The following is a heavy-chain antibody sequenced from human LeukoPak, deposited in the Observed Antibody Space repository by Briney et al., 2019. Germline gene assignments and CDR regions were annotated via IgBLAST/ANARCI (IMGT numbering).Heavy chain of an antibody. CDR2: INPSGGST. J-gene: IGHJ5*02. CDR1: GYTFTSYY. D-gene: IGHD4-17*01. CDR3: ARDDYGDIVGP. V-gene: IGHV1-46*01. Sequence: ASVKVSCKASGYTFTSYYMHWVRQAPGQGLEWMGIINPSGGSTSYAQKFQGRVTMTRDTSTSTVYTELSSLRSEDTAVYYCARDDYGDIVGPWGQGTLVTVSS.